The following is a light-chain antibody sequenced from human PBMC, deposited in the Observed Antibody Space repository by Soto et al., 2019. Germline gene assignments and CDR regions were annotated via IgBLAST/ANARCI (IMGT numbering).Light chain of an antibody. CDR3: QQSESTPPT. J-gene: IGKJ2*01. CDR2: WAS. CDR1: QSVLYSSNNKNY. V-gene: IGKV4-1*01. Sequence: DIVMTQSPDSLAVSPGERATITCKSSQSVLYSSNNKNYLAWYQQRPGQPPKLLIYWASTRESGVPDRFSGSGSGTDFTRTITSLQAEDVAVYYCQQSESTPPTFGQGTKLEIK.